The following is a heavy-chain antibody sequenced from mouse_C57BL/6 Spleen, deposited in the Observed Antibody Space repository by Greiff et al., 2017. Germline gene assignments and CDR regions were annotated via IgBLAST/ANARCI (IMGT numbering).Heavy chain of an antibody. CDR2: LYPGSGST. CDR1: GYTFTSYW. D-gene: IGHD2-14*01. Sequence: QVQLQQPGAELVKPGASVKMSCKASGYTFTSYWITWVKQRPGQGLEWIGDLYPGSGSTNYNAKFKSKATLTVDTSSSTAYMQLSSLTAEDSAVYYCARSPLHRPYAMDYWGQGTSVTVSS. V-gene: IGHV1-55*01. CDR3: ARSPLHRPYAMDY. J-gene: IGHJ4*01.